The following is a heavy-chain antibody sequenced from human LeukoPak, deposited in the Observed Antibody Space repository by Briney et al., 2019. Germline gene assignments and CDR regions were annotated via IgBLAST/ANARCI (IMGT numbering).Heavy chain of an antibody. V-gene: IGHV4-61*02. CDR3: ARFSIAARPGAFDI. CDR1: GGSLSSGSYY. D-gene: IGHD6-6*01. Sequence: SQTLSLTCTVSGGSLSSGSYYWRWIRRPAGTGLEWVGRIYTSGSTNYNPSLKSRVTISVDTSKNQFSLKLSSVTAADTAVYYCARFSIAARPGAFDIWGQGTMVTVSS. J-gene: IGHJ3*02. CDR2: IYTSGST.